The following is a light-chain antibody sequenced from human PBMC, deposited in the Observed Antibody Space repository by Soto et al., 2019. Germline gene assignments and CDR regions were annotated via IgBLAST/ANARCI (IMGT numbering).Light chain of an antibody. CDR2: GAS. Sequence: EIVMTQSPATLSVSPGERATLCCRASQSVSSNLAWYQQKPGQAPRLLIYGASTRATGIPARFSGSGSGTEFTLTISSLQSEDFAVYYCQQYNNWPPWTFGQGTKVEFK. CDR3: QQYNNWPPWT. J-gene: IGKJ1*01. CDR1: QSVSSN. V-gene: IGKV3-15*01.